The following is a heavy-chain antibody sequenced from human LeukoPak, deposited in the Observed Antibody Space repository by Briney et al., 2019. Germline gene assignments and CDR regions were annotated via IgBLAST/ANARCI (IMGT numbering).Heavy chain of an antibody. Sequence: GGTLRLSCAASGFTFSSYGMSWVRQAPGKGLEWVSTISGSDSSTHYADSVKGRFTISRDNSKNTLYLQMNSLRADDTAVYYCAKSGYNRFDYWGQGTLVTVSS. J-gene: IGHJ4*02. D-gene: IGHD5-24*01. CDR3: AKSGYNRFDY. CDR1: GFTFSSYG. CDR2: ISGSDSST. V-gene: IGHV3-23*01.